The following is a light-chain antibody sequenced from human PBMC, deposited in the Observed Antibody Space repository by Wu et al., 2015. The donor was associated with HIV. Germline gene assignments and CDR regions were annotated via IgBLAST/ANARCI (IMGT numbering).Light chain of an antibody. V-gene: IGKV3-20*01. J-gene: IGKJ1*01. CDR2: AAS. CDR1: QSLTTRN. Sequence: DIVLTQSPGTLSLSPGERATLSCRASQSLTTRNLAWYRQTPGQPPRLLIYAASSRATANPDRFSGSGSGTDFTLTISRLEPEDFAVYYCQYYSSSQWTFGQGTKVEIK. CDR3: QYYSSSQWT.